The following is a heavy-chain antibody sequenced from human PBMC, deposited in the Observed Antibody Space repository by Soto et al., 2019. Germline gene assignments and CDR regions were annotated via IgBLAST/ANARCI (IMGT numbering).Heavy chain of an antibody. D-gene: IGHD1-26*01. Sequence: SETLSLTCTVSGGSISSSNYYWGWIRQPPGKGLEWIGTIYYSGSTYYNPSLKSRVTMSVDTSKNQFSLKLSSVTAADTAVYYCARPPHFSASYSAIDYWGQGTLVTVSS. J-gene: IGHJ4*02. V-gene: IGHV4-39*01. CDR2: IYYSGST. CDR3: ARPPHFSASYSAIDY. CDR1: GGSISSSNYY.